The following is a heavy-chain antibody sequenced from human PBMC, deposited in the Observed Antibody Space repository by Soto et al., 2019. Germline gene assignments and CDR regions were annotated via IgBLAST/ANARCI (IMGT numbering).Heavy chain of an antibody. J-gene: IGHJ4*02. Sequence: QVQLVESGGGVVQPGRSLRLSCAASGFTFSSYGMHWVRQAPGKGLEWVAVISYDGSNKYYADSVKGRFTISRGNSKHKRYLQMNSLRGEDTAVYYCAKSGELWPFDYWGQGTLIPVSS. CDR3: AKSGELWPFDY. CDR2: ISYDGSNK. V-gene: IGHV3-30*18. D-gene: IGHD1-26*01. CDR1: GFTFSSYG.